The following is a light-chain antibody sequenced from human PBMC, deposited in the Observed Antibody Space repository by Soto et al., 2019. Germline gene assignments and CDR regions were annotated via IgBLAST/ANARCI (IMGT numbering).Light chain of an antibody. CDR3: QSYDSSLINYV. Sequence: QSVLTQPRSVSGSPGQSVAISCTGTSSDVGGYNHVSWYQQHPGKAPKLMVYDVNKRASGVPDRFSGSKSGNTASLTISGLQAEDEADYYCQSYDSSLINYVFGTGTKVTVL. CDR1: SSDVGGYNH. J-gene: IGLJ1*01. CDR2: DVN. V-gene: IGLV2-11*01.